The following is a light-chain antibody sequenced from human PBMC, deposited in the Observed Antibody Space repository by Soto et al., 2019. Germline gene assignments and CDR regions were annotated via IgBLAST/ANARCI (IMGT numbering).Light chain of an antibody. CDR2: DVS. CDR1: SSDVGGYNY. J-gene: IGLJ1*01. CDR3: SSYTTSNTRQIV. Sequence: LTQPASVSGSPGQSITISCTGTSSDVGGYNYVSWYQHHPGKAPKLMIYDVSNRPSGVSNRFSGSKSGNTASLTISGLQPEDEADYYCSSYTTSNTRQIVFGTGTKLTVL. V-gene: IGLV2-14*03.